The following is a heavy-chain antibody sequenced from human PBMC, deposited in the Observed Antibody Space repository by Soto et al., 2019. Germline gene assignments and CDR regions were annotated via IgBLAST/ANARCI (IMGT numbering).Heavy chain of an antibody. CDR1: GYTFTSYY. J-gene: IGHJ5*02. D-gene: IGHD6-13*01. CDR3: ARVDDSSWNWFDP. V-gene: IGHV1-46*01. Sequence: QVQLVQSGAEVKKPGASVKVSCKASGYTFTSYYMHWVRQAPGQGLEWMGIINTSGGSTSYAQKFQGRVTRARDTSTGTIYMEVSSLGSEDTAVYYWARVDDSSWNWFDPWGQGTLVTVSS. CDR2: INTSGGST.